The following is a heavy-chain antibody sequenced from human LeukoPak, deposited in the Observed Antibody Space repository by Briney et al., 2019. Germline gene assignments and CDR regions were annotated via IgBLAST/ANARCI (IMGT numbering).Heavy chain of an antibody. D-gene: IGHD3-10*01. CDR3: TQGLWFGESYFDY. V-gene: IGHV3-49*04. J-gene: IGHJ4*02. Sequence: GGSLRLSCTASGFTFGDYAMSWVRQAPGKGLEWVGFIRSKAYGGTTEYAASVKGRITISRDDSKSIAYLQMNSLKTEDTAVYYCTQGLWFGESYFDYWGQGTLVTVSS. CDR1: GFTFGDYA. CDR2: IRSKAYGGTT.